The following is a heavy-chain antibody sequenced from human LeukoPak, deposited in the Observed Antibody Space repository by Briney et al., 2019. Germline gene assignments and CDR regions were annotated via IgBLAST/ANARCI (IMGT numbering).Heavy chain of an antibody. D-gene: IGHD4-11*01. CDR3: ASSTTVTGMRFDP. V-gene: IGHV4-31*03. Sequence: PSQTLSLTCTVSGGSISSGGYCWSWIRQHPGKGLEWIGYIYYSGSTYYNPSLKSRVTISVDTSKNQFSLKLSSVTAADTAVYYCASSTTVTGMRFDPWGQGTLVTVSS. J-gene: IGHJ5*02. CDR1: GGSISSGGYC. CDR2: IYYSGST.